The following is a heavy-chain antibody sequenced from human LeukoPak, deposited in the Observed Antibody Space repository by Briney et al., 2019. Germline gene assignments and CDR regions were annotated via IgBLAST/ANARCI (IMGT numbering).Heavy chain of an antibody. CDR2: IYYSRST. J-gene: IGHJ4*02. D-gene: IGHD4-17*01. V-gene: IGHV4-39*01. CDR1: GGSISSSSYY. CDR3: ARAGYGDSDFDY. Sequence: SETLSLTCTVSGGSISSSSYYWGWIRQPPGKGLEWIGSIYYSRSTYYNPSLKSRVTISVDTSKNQFSLKLSSVTAADTAVYYCARAGYGDSDFDYWGQGTLVTVSS.